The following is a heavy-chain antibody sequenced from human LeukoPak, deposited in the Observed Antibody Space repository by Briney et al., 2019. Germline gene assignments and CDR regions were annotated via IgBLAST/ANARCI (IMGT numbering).Heavy chain of an antibody. J-gene: IGHJ4*02. Sequence: ETLSLTCAVYGGPFSGYYWSWIRQPPGKGLEWIGEINHSGSTNYNPSLKSRVTISVDTSKNQFSLKLSSVTAADTAVYYCAGNYYFDYWGQGTLVTVSS. V-gene: IGHV4-34*01. CDR1: GGPFSGYY. CDR2: INHSGST. CDR3: AGNYYFDY.